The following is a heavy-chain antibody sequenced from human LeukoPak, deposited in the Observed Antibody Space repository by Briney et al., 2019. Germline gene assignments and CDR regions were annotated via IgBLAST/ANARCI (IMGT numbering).Heavy chain of an antibody. CDR3: ARLWVEGLSTRGDY. V-gene: IGHV3-21*01. CDR1: GFTFSSYS. Sequence: GGSLRLSCAASGFTFSSYSMTWVRQAPGKGLEWVSSISSSSSYIYYADSVKGRFTISRDNAKNSLYLQMNSLRAEDTAVYYCARLWVEGLSTRGDYWGQGTLVTVSS. CDR2: ISSSSSYI. J-gene: IGHJ4*02. D-gene: IGHD2-15*01.